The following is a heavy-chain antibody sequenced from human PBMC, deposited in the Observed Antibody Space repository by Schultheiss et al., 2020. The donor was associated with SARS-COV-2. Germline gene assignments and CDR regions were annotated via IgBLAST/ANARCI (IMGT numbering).Heavy chain of an antibody. CDR2: IYYSGST. D-gene: IGHD1-14*01. CDR3: AKFQTPRTHRDAFDI. J-gene: IGHJ3*02. CDR1: GGSISSGSYY. Sequence: SQTLSLTCTVSGGSISSGSYYWSWIRQPPGKGLEWIGYIYYSGSTNYNPSLKSRVTISVDTSKNQFSLKLSSVTAADTAVYYCAKFQTPRTHRDAFDIWGQGTMVTVSS. V-gene: IGHV4-61*01.